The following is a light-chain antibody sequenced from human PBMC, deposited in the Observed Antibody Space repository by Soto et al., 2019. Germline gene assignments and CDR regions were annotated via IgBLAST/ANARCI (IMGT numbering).Light chain of an antibody. CDR2: NIN. CDR3: SSYTTIGTWV. CDR1: RSNIGSNT. J-gene: IGLJ3*02. V-gene: IGLV1-44*01. Sequence: QSVLTQAPSVSGTPGQRVTISCSGSRSNIGSNTVNWYQQLPGTAPKLLIFNINQRPSGVPDRFSGSKSGTSASLAISGLQSEDEADYYCSSYTTIGTWVFGGGTKLTVL.